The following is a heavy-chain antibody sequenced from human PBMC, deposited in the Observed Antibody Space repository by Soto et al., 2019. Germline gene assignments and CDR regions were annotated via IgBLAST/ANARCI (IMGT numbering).Heavy chain of an antibody. Sequence: GGSLRLSCAASGFTFDDYAMHWVRQAPGKGLEWVSGISWNSGSIGYADSVKGRFTISRDNAKNSLYLQMNSLRAEDTALYYCAKEGDRGVIFQTFDYWGQGTLVTVSS. D-gene: IGHD3-10*01. CDR2: ISWNSGSI. V-gene: IGHV3-9*01. J-gene: IGHJ4*02. CDR3: AKEGDRGVIFQTFDY. CDR1: GFTFDDYA.